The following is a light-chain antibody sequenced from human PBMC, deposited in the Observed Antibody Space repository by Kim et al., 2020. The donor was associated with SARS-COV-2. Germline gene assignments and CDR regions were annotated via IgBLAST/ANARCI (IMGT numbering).Light chain of an antibody. Sequence: EIVLTQSPATLSLSPGETATLSCRASQTVSTYLAWYQQKPGQAPRLLIYDASNRATGIPARFSGSGSGTAFTLTISSLETEDFAVYYCQQRSNWPPSITFGQGTRLEIK. CDR1: QTVSTY. CDR3: QQRSNWPPSIT. CDR2: DAS. V-gene: IGKV3-11*01. J-gene: IGKJ5*01.